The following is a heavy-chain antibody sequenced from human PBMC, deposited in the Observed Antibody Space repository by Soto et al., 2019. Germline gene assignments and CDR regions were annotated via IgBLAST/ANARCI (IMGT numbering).Heavy chain of an antibody. V-gene: IGHV1-18*01. CDR2: ISANKGDT. Sequence: QVQVGQSGSEVKKPGASVRVSCKTSGSTFSKQTFNWVRQAPGQGLEWIGWISANKGDTIYAQKFHGRVTMTTDTSTNTAYMDLRNVRGDDTAVYYWGVGVELWFYGIDVWGQATTVIVAS. CDR3: GVGVELWFYGIDV. CDR1: GSTFSKQT. J-gene: IGHJ6*02. D-gene: IGHD2-15*01.